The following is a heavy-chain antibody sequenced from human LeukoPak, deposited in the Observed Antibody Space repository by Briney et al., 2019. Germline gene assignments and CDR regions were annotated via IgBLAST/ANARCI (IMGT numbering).Heavy chain of an antibody. J-gene: IGHJ3*02. D-gene: IGHD3-3*02. V-gene: IGHV5-51*01. CDR1: GYSFTSYW. CDR2: IYPGDSDT. Sequence: GESLKISCKGSGYSFTSYWIGWVRQMPGKGLEWMGIIYPGDSDTRYSPSFQGQVTISADKSISTAYLQWSSLKASDTAMYCCARRCILGVVHDAFDIWGQGTMVTVSS. CDR3: ARRCILGVVHDAFDI.